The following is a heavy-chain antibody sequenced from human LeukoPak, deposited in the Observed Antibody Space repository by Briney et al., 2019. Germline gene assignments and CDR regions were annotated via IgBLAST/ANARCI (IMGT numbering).Heavy chain of an antibody. D-gene: IGHD5-18*01. Sequence: GGSLRLSCVVSGFTFSSYEMNWVRQAPGKGLEWVSYISSSGSTIYYADSVEGRFTISRDNAKNSLYLQMNSLRAEDTAVYYCAGGDTAMAHYWGQGTLVTVSS. CDR3: AGGDTAMAHY. V-gene: IGHV3-48*03. CDR1: GFTFSSYE. J-gene: IGHJ4*02. CDR2: ISSSGSTI.